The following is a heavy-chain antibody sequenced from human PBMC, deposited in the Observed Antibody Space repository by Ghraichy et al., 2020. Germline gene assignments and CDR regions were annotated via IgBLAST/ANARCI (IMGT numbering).Heavy chain of an antibody. CDR3: ARDQHTGADVGWFDP. D-gene: IGHD2-8*02. CDR2: IHHSGST. V-gene: IGHV4-30-2*01. CDR1: GGSINNIYS. Sequence: SETLSLTCVVSGGSINNIYSWSWIRQPPGKGLEWIGYIHHSGSTSYNPSLKSRVTISVDRSKNQISRKVTSVTATDTAVYYCARDQHTGADVGWFDPWGQASLVTVST. J-gene: IGHJ5*02.